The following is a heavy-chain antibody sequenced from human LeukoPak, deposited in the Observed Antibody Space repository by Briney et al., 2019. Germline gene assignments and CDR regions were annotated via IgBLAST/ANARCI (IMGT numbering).Heavy chain of an antibody. CDR3: ARVAARYCSSTSCFPTPRYYYYYYMDV. J-gene: IGHJ6*03. V-gene: IGHV4-61*02. D-gene: IGHD2-2*01. Sequence: SQTLSLTCTVSGGSISSGSYYWSWIRQPAGKGLEWIGRIYTSGSTNYNPSLKSRVTTSVDTSKNQFSLKLSSVTAADTAVYYCARVAARYCSSTSCFPTPRYYYYYYMDVWGKGTTVTVSS. CDR2: IYTSGST. CDR1: GGSISSGSYY.